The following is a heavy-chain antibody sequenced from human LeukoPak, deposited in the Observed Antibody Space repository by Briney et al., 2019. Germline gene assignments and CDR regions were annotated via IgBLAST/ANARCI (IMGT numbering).Heavy chain of an antibody. J-gene: IGHJ4*02. CDR1: GLTLSNVW. Sequence: GGSLRLSCAVSGLTLSNVWMNWVRQAPGKGLDWVSLISGSGSNTYYTDSVQGRFTISRDNSRNTLYLQMSSLRAEDTAIYYCAKERGISYTYEFDYWGQGALVTVSS. CDR2: ISGSGSNT. V-gene: IGHV3-23*01. D-gene: IGHD3-16*01. CDR3: AKERGISYTYEFDY.